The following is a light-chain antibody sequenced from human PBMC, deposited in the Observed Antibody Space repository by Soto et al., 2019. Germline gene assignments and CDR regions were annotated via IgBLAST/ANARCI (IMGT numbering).Light chain of an antibody. CDR1: QSITTY. CDR3: LHRSDWPPGIT. J-gene: IGKJ5*01. V-gene: IGKV3-11*01. CDR2: DAS. Sequence: VLTQSPATLSLSPGERATLSCRASQSITTYLAWYQQRPGQAPRLLISDASNRVPGVPVRFSGSGSGTDFTLTITSLEPEDFAVYYCLHRSDWPPGITFCHGTRLDIK.